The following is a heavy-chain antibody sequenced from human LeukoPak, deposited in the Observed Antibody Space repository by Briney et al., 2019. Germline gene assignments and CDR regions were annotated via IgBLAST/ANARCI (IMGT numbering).Heavy chain of an antibody. V-gene: IGHV3-30*02. Sequence: GGSLRLSCAASGFTFSSYGMHWVRQAPGKGLEGVAFIRYVGSNKYYADSVKGRFTISRDNYKNTLYLQMNSLRADGTVLQYCAKELPRGRLLDYWGQGTLVSVSS. CDR2: IRYVGSNK. J-gene: IGHJ4*02. CDR3: AKELPRGRLLDY. CDR1: GFTFSSYG. D-gene: IGHD2-21*02.